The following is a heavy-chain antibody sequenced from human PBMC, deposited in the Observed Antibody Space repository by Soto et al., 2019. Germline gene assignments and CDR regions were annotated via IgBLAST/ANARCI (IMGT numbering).Heavy chain of an antibody. CDR1: GFTFSNAW. J-gene: IGHJ3*02. V-gene: IGHV3-15*01. CDR3: TTVFPAHYYDSTDAFDI. CDR2: IKSKTDGGTT. Sequence: GGSLRLSCAASGFTFSNAWMSWVRQAPGKGLEWVGRIKSKTDGGTTDYAAPVKGRFTISRDDSKNTLYLQMNSLKTEDTAVYYCTTVFPAHYYDSTDAFDIWGQGTMVTVSS. D-gene: IGHD3-22*01.